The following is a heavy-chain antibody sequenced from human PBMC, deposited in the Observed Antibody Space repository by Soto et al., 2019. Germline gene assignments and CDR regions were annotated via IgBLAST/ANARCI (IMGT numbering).Heavy chain of an antibody. CDR3: ASVMLRFSYGIDV. V-gene: IGHV3-48*03. J-gene: IGHJ6*02. D-gene: IGHD3-3*01. CDR1: GLTFSSYE. CDR2: ISKSGSII. Sequence: GGSLRLSCAASGLTFSSYEMHWVRQAPGKGLEWVSYISKSGSIIYYTDSVKGRFTISRDNAKNLLYLEMNSLRAEDSAVYFCASVMLRFSYGIDVWGQGTTVTVSS.